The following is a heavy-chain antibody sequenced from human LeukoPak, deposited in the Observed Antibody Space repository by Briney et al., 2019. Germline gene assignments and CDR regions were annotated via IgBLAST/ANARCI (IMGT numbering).Heavy chain of an antibody. CDR1: GFTFSSYW. J-gene: IGHJ4*02. CDR2: INSDGSST. Sequence: PGGSLRLSCAASGFTFSSYWMHWVRQVPGKGLVWVSRINSDGSSTTYADSVKGRFTISRDNAKNTLYLQMNSLRDEDTAIYYCANLETITGRGSGYWGQGTLITVSS. V-gene: IGHV3-74*01. D-gene: IGHD5-24*01. CDR3: ANLETITGRGSGY.